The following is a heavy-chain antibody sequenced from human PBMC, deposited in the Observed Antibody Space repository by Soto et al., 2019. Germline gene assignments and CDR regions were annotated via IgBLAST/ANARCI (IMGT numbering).Heavy chain of an antibody. D-gene: IGHD3-10*01. CDR3: ARDVWFGEIHRFDS. CDR1: GGSISSDDYY. J-gene: IGHJ4*02. V-gene: IGHV4-30-4*01. Sequence: PSETLSLTCTVSGGSISSDDYYWSWIRQPPGKGLEWIGYIYYSGSTYYNPSLKSRVTISVDTSKNQFSLKLSSVTAADTAVYYCARDVWFGEIHRFDSWGQGTLVTVSS. CDR2: IYYSGST.